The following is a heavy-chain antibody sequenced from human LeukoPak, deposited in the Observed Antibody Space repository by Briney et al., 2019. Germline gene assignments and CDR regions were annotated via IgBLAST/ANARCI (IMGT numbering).Heavy chain of an antibody. V-gene: IGHV4-34*01. D-gene: IGHD6-13*01. CDR2: INHSGGT. J-gene: IGHJ6*03. CDR1: GGSFSGYY. CDR3: ASGIAARSYYYMDV. Sequence: PSETLSLTCAVYGGSFSGYYWSWIRQPPGKGLDWIGEINHSGGTNYNPSLKSRITISVDTSKNQFSLKLSSVTAADTAVYYCASGIAARSYYYMDVWGKGTTVTVSS.